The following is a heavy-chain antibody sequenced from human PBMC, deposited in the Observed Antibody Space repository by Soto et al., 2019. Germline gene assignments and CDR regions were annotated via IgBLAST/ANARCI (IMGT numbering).Heavy chain of an antibody. J-gene: IGHJ4*02. CDR3: AGIGYCSSASCGYFDY. CDR2: IDWDDDK. D-gene: IGHD2-2*03. CDR1: GFSLSTSGMC. V-gene: IGHV2-70*11. Sequence: CGPTLVNRTQTLTLTCTLSGFSLSTSGMCVSWIRQPPGKALEWLARIDWDDDKYYSTSLKTRLTISKDTSTNQVVLTMTNMDPVDTATYYCAGIGYCSSASCGYFDYWGQGTLVTVSS.